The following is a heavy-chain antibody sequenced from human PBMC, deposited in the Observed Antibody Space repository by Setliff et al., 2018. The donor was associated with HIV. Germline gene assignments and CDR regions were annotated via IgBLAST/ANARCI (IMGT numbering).Heavy chain of an antibody. CDR2: ISGYNGNT. CDR3: ARVPYRSAWFSGGHDAFDV. CDR1: GYTFTSYG. D-gene: IGHD6-19*01. V-gene: IGHV1-18*01. Sequence: GASVKVSCKASGYTFTSYGISWVRQAPGQGLEWMGWISGYNGNTKYVQNLQGRVTMSTDTSTSTVYMELRSLRSDDTAVYYCARVPYRSAWFSGGHDAFDVWGQGTMVTVS. J-gene: IGHJ3*01.